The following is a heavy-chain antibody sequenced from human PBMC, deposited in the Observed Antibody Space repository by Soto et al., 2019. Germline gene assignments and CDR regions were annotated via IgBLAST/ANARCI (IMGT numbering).Heavy chain of an antibody. V-gene: IGHV3-7*05. CDR3: VFFIQAEDGIRDVRSVSAFLLNRSSDL. Sequence: GKGLEGVANIKQDGSEKYYVDSVKGRFTISRDKAKNSLYLQRNSLRAEDTAVYYCVFFIQAEDGIRDVRSVSAFLLNRSSDL. CDR2: IKQDGSEK. J-gene: IGHJ2*01. D-gene: IGHD3-10*02.